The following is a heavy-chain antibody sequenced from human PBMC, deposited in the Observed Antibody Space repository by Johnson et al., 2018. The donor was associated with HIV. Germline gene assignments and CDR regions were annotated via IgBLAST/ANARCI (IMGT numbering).Heavy chain of an antibody. CDR2: ISYDGSNK. J-gene: IGHJ3*01. V-gene: IGHV3-30*03. Sequence: VPLVESGGGVVQPGRSLRLACAASGFTFSNYAMHWVRQAPGKGLQWVAVISYDGSNKNYADSVKGRFTISRDKSKNTLYLQRNSLRIEDTAVYYCARAPWAGYSYGLLDWGQGTMVTVSS. CDR3: ARAPWAGYSYGLLD. D-gene: IGHD5-18*01. CDR1: GFTFSNYA.